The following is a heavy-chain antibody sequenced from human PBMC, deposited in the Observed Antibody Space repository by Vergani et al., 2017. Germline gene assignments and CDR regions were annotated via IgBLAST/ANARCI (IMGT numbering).Heavy chain of an antibody. Sequence: EVQLVESGGGLVQPGRSLRLSCAASGFTFDDYAMHWVRQAPGKGLEWVSGISWNSGRIGYADSVKGRFTISRDNAKNTLYLQMNSLRAEDTALYYCAKVASFRSYYYYYYMDVWGKGTTVTVSS. CDR1: GFTFDDYA. J-gene: IGHJ6*03. CDR2: ISWNSGRI. D-gene: IGHD2-21*01. CDR3: AKVASFRSYYYYYYMDV. V-gene: IGHV3-9*01.